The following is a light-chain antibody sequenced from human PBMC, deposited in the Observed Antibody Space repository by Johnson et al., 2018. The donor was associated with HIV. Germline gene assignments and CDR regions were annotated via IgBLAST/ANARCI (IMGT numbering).Light chain of an antibody. J-gene: IGLJ1*01. CDR2: DNN. Sequence: QSVLTQPPSVSAAPGQKVTISCSGSSSNIGNNYVSWYQHLPGTAPKLLIYDNNKRPSGIPDRFSCSKSGTSATLGITGLQTGAEADYYCGTWDSSLSAYVFGTGTKVTVL. V-gene: IGLV1-51*01. CDR3: GTWDSSLSAYV. CDR1: SSNIGNNY.